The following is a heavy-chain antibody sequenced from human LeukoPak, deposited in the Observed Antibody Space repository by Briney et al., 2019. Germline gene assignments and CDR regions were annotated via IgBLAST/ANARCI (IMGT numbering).Heavy chain of an antibody. CDR1: GGSFSGYY. CDR3: ARGLIEGGTRLDY. D-gene: IGHD2-15*01. CDR2: ITGGGSA. V-gene: IGHV4-34*01. Sequence: SETLSLTCAVYGGSFSGYYWSWIRQPPGNGLEWIWEITGGGSANYNPSLKSRVIISVDTSKNQFSLKLSSVTAAATAVYYCARGLIEGGTRLDYWGQGTPVTVSS. J-gene: IGHJ4*02.